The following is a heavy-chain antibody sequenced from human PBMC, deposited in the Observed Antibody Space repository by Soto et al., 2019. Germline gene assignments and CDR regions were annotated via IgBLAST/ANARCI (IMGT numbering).Heavy chain of an antibody. Sequence: QVQLAQSGAEVKKPGASVKVSCKAPRYIFTAYFMHWVRQAPGQGLGWMGWINPNNGATHYGLSFQGRVTMTRDTSISTAYTELSSLRSDDTAVYYCASHDPGARFDPWGQGTLVIVSS. CDR3: ASHDPGARFDP. J-gene: IGHJ5*02. D-gene: IGHD1-1*01. CDR2: INPNNGAT. CDR1: RYIFTAYF. V-gene: IGHV1-2*02.